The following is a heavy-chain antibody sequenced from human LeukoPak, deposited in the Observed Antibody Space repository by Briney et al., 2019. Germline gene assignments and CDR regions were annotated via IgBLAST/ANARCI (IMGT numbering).Heavy chain of an antibody. CDR2: ISYTGTYI. CDR3: VRDRGTYRPIDY. Sequence: PGGSLRLSCAASAFSLNAYNMNWVRQAPGKGLEWVSSISYTGTYIYYADSVKGRFTISRDNAQNSLYLQMNSLRAVDTAIYYCVRDRGTYRPIDYWGQGTLVTVSS. D-gene: IGHD1-26*01. J-gene: IGHJ4*02. CDR1: AFSLNAYN. V-gene: IGHV3-21*04.